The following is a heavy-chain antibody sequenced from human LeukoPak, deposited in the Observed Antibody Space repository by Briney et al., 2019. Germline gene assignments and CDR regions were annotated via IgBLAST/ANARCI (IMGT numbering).Heavy chain of an antibody. D-gene: IGHD1-26*01. V-gene: IGHV3-30*04. Sequence: PGRSLRLSCAASGFTFSSYAMHWVRQAPGRGLEWVALMSYDGSYKYYADSVKGRFTISRDTSKNTLYLQMNSLRAEDTAVYYCARSLVVGATYPYHWGQGTLVTVSS. CDR2: MSYDGSYK. J-gene: IGHJ5*02. CDR1: GFTFSSYA. CDR3: ARSLVVGATYPYH.